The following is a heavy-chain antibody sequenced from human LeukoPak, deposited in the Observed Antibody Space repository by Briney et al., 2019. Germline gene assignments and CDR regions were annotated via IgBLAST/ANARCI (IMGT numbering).Heavy chain of an antibody. CDR1: GFTFSSYA. CDR3: AKTRTTRMFPSYGGNDYFDY. V-gene: IGHV3-23*01. J-gene: IGHJ4*02. Sequence: GGSLRLSCAASGFTFSSYAMSWVRQAPGKGLEWVSAISGSGGSTYYADSVKGRFTISRDNSKNTLYLQMNSLRAEDTAVYYCAKTRTTRMFPSYGGNDYFDYWGQGTLVTVSS. D-gene: IGHD4-23*01. CDR2: ISGSGGST.